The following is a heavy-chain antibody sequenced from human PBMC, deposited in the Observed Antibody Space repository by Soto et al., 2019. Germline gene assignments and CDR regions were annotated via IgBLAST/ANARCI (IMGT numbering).Heavy chain of an antibody. Sequence: GSLRLSCVASGFTFSSYGMHWVRQAPGKGLEWVAVISNDGSTIYYADSVKGRFTISRDNAKNSLYLQMNSLRAEDTAVYYCARDLQNQLLEPPFDYWGQGTLVTVSS. CDR1: GFTFSSYG. CDR3: ARDLQNQLLEPPFDY. J-gene: IGHJ4*02. D-gene: IGHD2-2*01. CDR2: ISNDGSTI. V-gene: IGHV3-30*03.